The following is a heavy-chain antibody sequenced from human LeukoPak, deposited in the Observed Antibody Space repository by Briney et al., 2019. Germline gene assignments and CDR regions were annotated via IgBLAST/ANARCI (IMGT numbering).Heavy chain of an antibody. J-gene: IGHJ6*02. CDR2: IYSGGST. V-gene: IGHV3-66*01. D-gene: IGHD2-2*01. Sequence: PAGSLSLSCAASGFTVSSNYMGWVRQAPGKGLEWVSLIYSGGSTYYADSVKGRFTISRDHSKNTLYLQMNSLRAEDTAVYYCARARDRCSSASCLGQMDVWGQGT. CDR1: GFTVSSNY. CDR3: ARARDRCSSASCLGQMDV.